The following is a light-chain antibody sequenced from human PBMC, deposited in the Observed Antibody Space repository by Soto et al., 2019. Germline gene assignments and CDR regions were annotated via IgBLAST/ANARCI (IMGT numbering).Light chain of an antibody. Sequence: DIQMTQSPSTLSASVGDRVTITCRASQSISNWLAWYQQKPGKAPKLLIYKASNLESGVPSRFSGSGFGTEFTLTITSLQPDDFATYHCQQYESYWTFXQGTKVDIK. CDR1: QSISNW. CDR2: KAS. CDR3: QQYESYWT. V-gene: IGKV1-5*03. J-gene: IGKJ1*01.